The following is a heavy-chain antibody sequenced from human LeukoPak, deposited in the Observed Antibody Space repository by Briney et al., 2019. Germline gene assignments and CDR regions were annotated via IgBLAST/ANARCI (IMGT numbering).Heavy chain of an antibody. V-gene: IGHV4-34*01. Sequence: SETLSLTCAVYGGSFSGDYWSWIRQPPGKGLEWIGEINHSGSTNYNPSLKSRVTISVDTSKNQFSLKLSSVTAAYTAVYCCASSYAHDYWGQGTLVTVSS. CDR1: GGSFSGDY. D-gene: IGHD2-2*01. CDR2: INHSGST. J-gene: IGHJ4*02. CDR3: ASSYAHDY.